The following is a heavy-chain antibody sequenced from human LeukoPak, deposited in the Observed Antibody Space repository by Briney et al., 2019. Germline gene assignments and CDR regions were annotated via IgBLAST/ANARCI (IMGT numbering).Heavy chain of an antibody. V-gene: IGHV4-59*11. CDR2: TSGSI. J-gene: IGHJ6*03. Sequence: SETLSLTCAVSGASISSHYWSWLRQPPGKGLEWIGYTSGSISDNPSLKSRVAVSVDPSQTQVSLSLTSVTAADTAVYYCARVLAIFGLDTTDFYMDVWGKGTTVTVSS. CDR3: ARVLAIFGLDTTDFYMDV. D-gene: IGHD3/OR15-3a*01. CDR1: GASISSHY.